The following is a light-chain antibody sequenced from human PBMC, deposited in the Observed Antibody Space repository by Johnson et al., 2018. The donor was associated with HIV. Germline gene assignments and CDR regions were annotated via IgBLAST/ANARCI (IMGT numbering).Light chain of an antibody. V-gene: IGLV1-51*01. CDR2: DNS. CDR3: GTWDSSLLAV. Sequence: QSVLTQPPSVSAAPGQKVTISCSGNRSNIGDNFVSWYQHLPGTAPKLLVYDNSKRPSGIPDRFSATKSGTSATLGITGLQTGDEADYYCGTWDSSLLAVFGTGTKVTVL. CDR1: RSNIGDNF. J-gene: IGLJ1*01.